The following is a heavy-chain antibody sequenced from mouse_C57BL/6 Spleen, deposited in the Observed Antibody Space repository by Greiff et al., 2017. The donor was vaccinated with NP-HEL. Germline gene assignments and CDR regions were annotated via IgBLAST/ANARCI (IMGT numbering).Heavy chain of an antibody. CDR1: GYTFTSYG. Sequence: QVQLQQSGAELVRPGASVKLSCKASGYTFTSYGISWVKQRTGQGLEWIGEIYPRSGNTYYNEKFKGKATLTADKSSSTAYMELRSLTSEDSAVYFCARGGWGNLFDYWGQGTTLTVSS. V-gene: IGHV1-81*01. D-gene: IGHD2-1*01. CDR2: IYPRSGNT. J-gene: IGHJ2*01. CDR3: ARGGWGNLFDY.